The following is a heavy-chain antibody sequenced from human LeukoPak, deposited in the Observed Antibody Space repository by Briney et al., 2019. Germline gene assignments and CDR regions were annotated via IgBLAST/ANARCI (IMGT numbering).Heavy chain of an antibody. CDR1: GFTFSSYE. Sequence: PGGSLRLSCAASGFTFSSYEMNWVRQAPGKGLEWVSYISSSGSTIYYADSVKGRFTISRDNSKNTLYLQMNSLRSDDTAVYYCARVLGYGDWFDPWGQGTLVTVSS. J-gene: IGHJ5*02. V-gene: IGHV3-48*03. CDR3: ARVLGYGDWFDP. D-gene: IGHD1-1*01. CDR2: ISSSGSTI.